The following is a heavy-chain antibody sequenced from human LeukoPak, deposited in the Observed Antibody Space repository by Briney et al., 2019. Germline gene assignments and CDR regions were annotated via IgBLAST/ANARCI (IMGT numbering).Heavy chain of an antibody. Sequence: SDTLSLTCTVSGGSISSNSYYWGWIRQPPGKGLEWIGSIYYSGSTYYNPSLKSRVTISVDTSKNQFSLKLSSVTAADTAVYYCARSHFNYVNYFDPWGQGTLVTVSS. J-gene: IGHJ5*02. CDR2: IYYSGST. CDR1: GGSISSNSYY. V-gene: IGHV4-39*01. CDR3: ARSHFNYVNYFDP. D-gene: IGHD4-11*01.